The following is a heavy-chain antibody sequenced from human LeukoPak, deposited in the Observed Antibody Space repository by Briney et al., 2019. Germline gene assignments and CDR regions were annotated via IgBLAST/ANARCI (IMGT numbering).Heavy chain of an antibody. V-gene: IGHV3-23*01. CDR3: AKDLWSCSGGRCYPEAFDI. Sequence: GGSLRLSCAASGFLFSSYAMSWVRQAPGKGLEWVSAISDSGGRTYYADSVKGRFIISRDYSRNTLHLQMNSLRAEDTAVYYCAKDLWSCSGGRCYPEAFDIWGQGTMVTVSS. J-gene: IGHJ3*02. D-gene: IGHD2-15*01. CDR2: ISDSGGRT. CDR1: GFLFSSYA.